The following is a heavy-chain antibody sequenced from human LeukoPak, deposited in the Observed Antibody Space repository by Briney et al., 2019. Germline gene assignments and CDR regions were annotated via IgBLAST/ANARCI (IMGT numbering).Heavy chain of an antibody. CDR3: ASSAPYYYDSSGYYAFDY. D-gene: IGHD3-22*01. CDR2: IYYSGGT. Sequence: SETLSLTCTVSGGSISSSSYYWGWIRQPPGKGLEWIGSIYYSGGTYYNPSLKSRVTISVDTSKNQFSLKLSSVTAADTAVYYCASSAPYYYDSSGYYAFDYWGQGTLVTVSS. V-gene: IGHV4-39*01. J-gene: IGHJ4*02. CDR1: GGSISSSSYY.